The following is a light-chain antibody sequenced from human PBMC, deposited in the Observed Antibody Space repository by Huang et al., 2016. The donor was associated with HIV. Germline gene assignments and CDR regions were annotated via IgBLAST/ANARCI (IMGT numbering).Light chain of an antibody. CDR1: QSVSTY. CDR2: HAS. V-gene: IGKV3-11*01. Sequence: EIVLTQSPATLSLSPGDGATLSCRASQSVSTYLAWYQQKPGQAPRPLIYHASNRATGIPARFSGSGSGTDFTLTISSLAPDDFALYYCQQRSNWPPLTFGGGTKVEIK. J-gene: IGKJ4*01. CDR3: QQRSNWPPLT.